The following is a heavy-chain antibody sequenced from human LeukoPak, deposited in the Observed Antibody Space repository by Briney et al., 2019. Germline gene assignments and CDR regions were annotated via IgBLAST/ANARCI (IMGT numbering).Heavy chain of an antibody. Sequence: PSETLSLTCAVYGGSFSGYYWSWIRQPPGKGLEWVGEINHSGSTNYNPSLKSRVTISVDTSKNQFSLKLSSVTAADTAVYYCARGTMTMVTYYFDYWGQGTLVTVSS. J-gene: IGHJ4*02. D-gene: IGHD4/OR15-4a*01. V-gene: IGHV4-34*01. CDR2: INHSGST. CDR3: ARGTMTMVTYYFDY. CDR1: GGSFSGYY.